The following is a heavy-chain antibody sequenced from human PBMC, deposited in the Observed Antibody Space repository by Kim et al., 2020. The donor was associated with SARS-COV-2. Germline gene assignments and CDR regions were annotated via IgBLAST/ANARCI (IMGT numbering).Heavy chain of an antibody. V-gene: IGHV3-23*01. D-gene: IGHD6-19*01. CDR2: T. Sequence: TYYADSVKGRFTISRDNSKNTLYLQMNSLRAEDTAVYYCAKVSQQQWLVDWGQGTLVTVSS. J-gene: IGHJ4*02. CDR3: AKVSQQQWLVD.